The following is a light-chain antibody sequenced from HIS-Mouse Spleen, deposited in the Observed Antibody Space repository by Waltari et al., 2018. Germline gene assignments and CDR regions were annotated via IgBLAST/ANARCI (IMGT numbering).Light chain of an antibody. CDR2: LGS. CDR1: QSLLHSNGYNY. J-gene: IGKJ2*01. CDR3: MQALQTPRT. V-gene: IGKV2-28*01. Sequence: DIVMTQSPLSLPVTPGEPASISCRSIQSLLHSNGYNYLDWYLQKPGQSPQLLIYLGSNRASGVPDRFSGSGSGTDFTLKISRVEAEDVGVYYCMQALQTPRTFGQGTK.